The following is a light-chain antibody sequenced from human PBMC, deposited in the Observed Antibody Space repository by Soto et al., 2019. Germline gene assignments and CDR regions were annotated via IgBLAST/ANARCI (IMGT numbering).Light chain of an antibody. CDR3: QQYDNLPPLT. V-gene: IGKV1-33*01. J-gene: IGKJ5*01. CDR1: QDISNS. Sequence: DIQMTQSPSSLSASVGDRVTITCQASQDISNSLNCYQQRPGKAPKLLIYDASNLQTGVPSRFSGSGSGTDFTFTISSLQPEDFATHYCQQYDNLPPLTFGQGTRLEIK. CDR2: DAS.